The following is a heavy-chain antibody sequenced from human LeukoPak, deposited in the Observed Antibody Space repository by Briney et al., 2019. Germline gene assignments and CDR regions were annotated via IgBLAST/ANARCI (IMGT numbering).Heavy chain of an antibody. Sequence: GAPVKVSCKASGYTFTGYYMHWVRQAPGQGLEWMGWINPNSGGTNYAQKFQGRVTMTRDTSISTAYMELSRLRSDDTAVYYCAIHTRDYDSWSGYLSGWFDPWGQGTLVTVSS. J-gene: IGHJ5*02. CDR2: INPNSGGT. V-gene: IGHV1-2*02. CDR3: AIHTRDYDSWSGYLSGWFDP. D-gene: IGHD3-3*01. CDR1: GYTFTGYY.